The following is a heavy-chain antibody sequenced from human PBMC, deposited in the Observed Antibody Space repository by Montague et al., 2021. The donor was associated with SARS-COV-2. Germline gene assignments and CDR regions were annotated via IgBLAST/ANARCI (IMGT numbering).Heavy chain of an antibody. CDR3: AKQPGAGAVVYWYFDL. CDR1: GFAFNNFA. CDR2: IFGSAAGT. D-gene: IGHD6-19*01. J-gene: IGHJ2*01. V-gene: IGHV3-23*01. Sequence: SLRLSCAASGFAFNNFAMSWVRQAPGKGLEWVSSIFGSAAGTYYADSVKGRFTISRDNSKNTLYLQMNSLKAGDTAKYYCAKQPGAGAVVYWYFDLWGRGTVVSVSS.